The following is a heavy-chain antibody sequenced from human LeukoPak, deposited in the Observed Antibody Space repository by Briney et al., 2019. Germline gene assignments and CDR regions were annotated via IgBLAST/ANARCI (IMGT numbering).Heavy chain of an antibody. V-gene: IGHV3-49*05. CDR2: IRSKAYGGTT. J-gene: IGHJ4*02. CDR1: GFTFGDYA. Sequence: KPGRSLRLSCTASGFTFGDYAMSWFRQAPGKGLEWVGFIRSKAYGGTTEYAASVKGRFTISRDDSKSIAYLQMNSLKTEDTAVYYCTTAAPLFPIVVVPAATKPFDYWGQGTLVTVSS. D-gene: IGHD2-2*01. CDR3: TTAAPLFPIVVVPAATKPFDY.